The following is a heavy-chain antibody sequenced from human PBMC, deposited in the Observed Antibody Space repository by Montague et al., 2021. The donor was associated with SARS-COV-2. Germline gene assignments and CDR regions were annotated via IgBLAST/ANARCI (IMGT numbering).Heavy chain of an antibody. J-gene: IGHJ4*02. CDR3: ARSYGTTVVTRAFDY. CDR2: IDWDDDK. Sequence: PALVKPTQTLTLTCTFSGFPLSTSGMCVSWIRQPPGKALEWLTLIDWDDDKYYSTSLKTRLTISKDTSKNQVVLTMTSMDPVDTATYYCARSYGTTVVTRAFDYWGQGTLVTVSS. CDR1: GFPLSTSGMC. V-gene: IGHV2-70*01. D-gene: IGHD4-23*01.